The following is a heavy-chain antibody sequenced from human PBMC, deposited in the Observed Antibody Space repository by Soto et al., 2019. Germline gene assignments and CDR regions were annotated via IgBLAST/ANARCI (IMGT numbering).Heavy chain of an antibody. J-gene: IGHJ5*02. CDR1: GYTFNTYG. V-gene: IGHV1-18*04. Sequence: QVQLVQSGTEVKKPGASVKVSCKASGYTFNTYGVSWVRQAPGQGLEWMGRISAYKGDTNYAQELQGRLTMTPDTSTTTAYRELRSLRTDDTDLYYRAGHPVSESLHFHPWGQGTLVTDSS. D-gene: IGHD1-26*01. CDR3: AGHPVSESLHFHP. CDR2: ISAYKGDT.